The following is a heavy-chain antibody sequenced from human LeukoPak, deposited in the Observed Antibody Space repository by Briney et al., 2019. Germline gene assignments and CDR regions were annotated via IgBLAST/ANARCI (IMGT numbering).Heavy chain of an antibody. CDR2: IIPILGIA. CDR1: GYTFTSYY. D-gene: IGHD1-26*01. CDR3: AREAGATGSYYFDY. V-gene: IGHV1-69*04. Sequence: SVKISCKASGYTFTSYYMHWVRQAPGQGLEWMGRIIPILGIANYAQKFQGRVTITADKSTSTAYMELSSLRSEDTAVYYCAREAGATGSYYFDYWGQGTLVTVSS. J-gene: IGHJ4*02.